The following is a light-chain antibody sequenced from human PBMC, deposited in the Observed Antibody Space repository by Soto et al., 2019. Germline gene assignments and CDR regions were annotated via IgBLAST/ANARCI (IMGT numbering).Light chain of an antibody. J-gene: IGKJ1*01. CDR3: HQYNGWPRT. V-gene: IGKV3D-15*01. CDR1: QSVGTN. Sequence: DIVMTQSPGTLSVSPGERATLSCRSSQSVGTNLAWYQQRPGQAPRLLVYGASTRATGVPARFSGSGSGTEFTLTITSLQSEDFAVYYCHQYNGWPRTFGQGTKVDIK. CDR2: GAS.